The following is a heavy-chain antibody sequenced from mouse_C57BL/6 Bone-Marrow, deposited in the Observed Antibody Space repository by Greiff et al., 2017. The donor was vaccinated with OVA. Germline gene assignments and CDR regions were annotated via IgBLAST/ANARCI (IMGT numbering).Heavy chain of an antibody. Sequence: VQLQQSGAELVRPGASVKLSCTASGFNIKDDYMHWVKQRPEQGLEWIGWIDPENGDTEYASKFQGKATITADTSSNTAYLQLSSLTSEDTAVYYCTSNWDEGYWGQGTTLTVSS. D-gene: IGHD4-1*01. J-gene: IGHJ2*01. CDR2: IDPENGDT. V-gene: IGHV14-4*01. CDR3: TSNWDEGY. CDR1: GFNIKDDY.